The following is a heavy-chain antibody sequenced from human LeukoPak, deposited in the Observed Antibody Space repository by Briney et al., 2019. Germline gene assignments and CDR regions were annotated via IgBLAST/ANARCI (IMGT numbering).Heavy chain of an antibody. V-gene: IGHV3-21*06. Sequence: GGSLRLSCAASGFTFSTYTMNWVRQAPGKGLEWVSYIRGSTSYTYYADSVKGRFTISRDNAKNSLYLQMNSLRAEDTAVYYCARMSYDILTGYPYYFDYWGQGTLVTVSS. D-gene: IGHD3-9*01. J-gene: IGHJ4*02. CDR2: IRGSTSYT. CDR3: ARMSYDILTGYPYYFDY. CDR1: GFTFSTYT.